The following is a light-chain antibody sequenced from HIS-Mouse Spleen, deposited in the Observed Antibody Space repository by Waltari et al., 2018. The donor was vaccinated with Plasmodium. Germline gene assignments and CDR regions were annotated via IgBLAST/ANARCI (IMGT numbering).Light chain of an antibody. CDR1: SAINVATYR. CDR3: MIWHSSAWV. Sequence: QAVLTQPSSLSASPGASASLTCPLRSAINVATYRVYWYQQKPGSPPQSLLRYKSDSDKQQGSGVPSRFSGSKDASANAGILLISGLQSEDEADYYCMIWHSSAWVFGGGTKLTVL. V-gene: IGLV5-45*03. CDR2: YKSDSDK. J-gene: IGLJ3*02.